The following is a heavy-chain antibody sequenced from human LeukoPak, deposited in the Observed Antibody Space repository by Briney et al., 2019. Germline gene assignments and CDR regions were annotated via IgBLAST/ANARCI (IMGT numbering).Heavy chain of an antibody. CDR1: GFTFSDYY. CDR2: ISSSSTYT. Sequence: GGSLRLSCAASGFTFSDYYMGWIRQAPGKGLEWVSYISSSSTYTNYADSVKGRFTIYRDNAKNSLYLQMNSLRAEDTAVYYCATSMDTALDFDYWGQGTLVTVSS. J-gene: IGHJ4*02. CDR3: ATSMDTALDFDY. V-gene: IGHV3-11*03. D-gene: IGHD5-18*01.